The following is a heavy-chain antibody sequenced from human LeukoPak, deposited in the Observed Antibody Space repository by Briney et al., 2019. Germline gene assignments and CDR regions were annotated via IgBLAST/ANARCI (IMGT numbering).Heavy chain of an antibody. CDR3: ARQRCSSTSCRYYYYMDV. D-gene: IGHD2-2*01. CDR2: IHYSGNT. Sequence: KPSETLSLTCTVSGGSISSSSYYWGWIRQPPGKGLEWIGSIHYSGNTYYNPSLKSRATISVDTSKNQFSLKLTSVTAADTAVYYCARQRCSSTSCRYYYYMDVWGKGTTVTVSS. CDR1: GGSISSSSYY. J-gene: IGHJ6*03. V-gene: IGHV4-39*01.